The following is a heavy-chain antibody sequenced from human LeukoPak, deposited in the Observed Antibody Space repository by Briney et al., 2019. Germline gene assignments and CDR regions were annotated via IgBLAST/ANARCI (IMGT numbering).Heavy chain of an antibody. CDR2: IRYDGSNK. CDR1: GFTFSSYG. Sequence: GGSLRLSCAASGFTFSSYGMHWVRQAPGKGLEWVAFIRYDGSNKYYADSVKGRFTISRDNSKNTLYLQMNSLRAEDTAVYYCAKRQKEATGYYYMDVWGKGTTVTVSS. J-gene: IGHJ6*03. V-gene: IGHV3-30*02. D-gene: IGHD5-12*01. CDR3: AKRQKEATGYYYMDV.